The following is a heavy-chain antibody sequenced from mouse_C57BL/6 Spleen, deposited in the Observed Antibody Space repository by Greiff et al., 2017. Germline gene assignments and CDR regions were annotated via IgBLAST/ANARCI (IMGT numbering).Heavy chain of an antibody. CDR3: AGGLLRYAMDY. CDR2: IHPNSGST. V-gene: IGHV1-64*01. J-gene: IGHJ4*01. CDR1: GYTFTSYW. Sequence: QVQLQQSGAELVKPGASVKLSCKASGYTFTSYWMHWVKQRPGQGLEWIGMIHPNSGSTNYNEKFKSKATLTVDKSSSTAYMQLSSLTSEDSAVYYCAGGLLRYAMDYWGQGTSVTVSS. D-gene: IGHD1-1*01.